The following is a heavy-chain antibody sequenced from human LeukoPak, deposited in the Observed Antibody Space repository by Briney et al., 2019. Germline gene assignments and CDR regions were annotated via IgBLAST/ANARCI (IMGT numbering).Heavy chain of an antibody. Sequence: SETLSLTXTVSGGSISSGSYYWGWIRQPPGKGLEWIGSIYHSGSTYYNPSLKSRVTISVDTSKNQFSLKLSSVTAADTAVYYCARTYYDILTGIYYFDYWGQGTLVTVSS. CDR3: ARTYYDILTGIYYFDY. D-gene: IGHD3-9*01. J-gene: IGHJ4*02. CDR2: IYHSGST. V-gene: IGHV4-39*07. CDR1: GGSISSGSYY.